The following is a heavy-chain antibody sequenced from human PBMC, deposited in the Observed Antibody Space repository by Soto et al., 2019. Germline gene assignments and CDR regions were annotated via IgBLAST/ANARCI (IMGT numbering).Heavy chain of an antibody. CDR2: INAYNGNT. CDR1: GYTFTSYG. Sequence: QVQLVQSGAEVKKPGASVKVSCKASGYTFTSYGIIWVRQAPGQGLEWIGWINAYNGNTKYAQKLQGRVTMTTDTSTSTAYMELRSLRSDDTAVYYWARDPALGGPFDYWGQGTLVTVSS. D-gene: IGHD3-16*01. CDR3: ARDPALGGPFDY. J-gene: IGHJ4*02. V-gene: IGHV1-18*01.